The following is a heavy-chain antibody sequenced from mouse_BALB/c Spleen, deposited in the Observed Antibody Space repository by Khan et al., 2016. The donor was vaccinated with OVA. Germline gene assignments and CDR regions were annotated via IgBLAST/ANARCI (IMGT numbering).Heavy chain of an antibody. CDR3: TRLAYYYDSEGFDY. Sequence: EVELVESGGDLVKPGGSLKLSCAASGFTFSTYGMSWVRQTPDKRLEWVATVSTGGSYTYYPDSVTGRFTISRDNDKNTLYLQMSGLKSEDTAMFYCTRLAYYYDSEGFDYWGQGTLVTVSA. CDR2: VSTGGSYT. D-gene: IGHD1-1*01. V-gene: IGHV5-6*01. CDR1: GFTFSTYG. J-gene: IGHJ3*01.